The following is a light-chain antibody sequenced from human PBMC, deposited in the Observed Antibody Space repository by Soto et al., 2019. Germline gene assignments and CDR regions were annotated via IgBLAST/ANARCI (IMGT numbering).Light chain of an antibody. CDR1: QSICTF. CDR2: VAS. Sequence: DIQVTQSPSSLSASIGDRVTITCRASQSICTFLNWYQQKPGQAPNLLIYVASNLQTRVPSRFSGSGSGTDFSLTISGLQPEDVATYYCQQSYRAPYTVGQGTTMEIK. V-gene: IGKV1-39*01. CDR3: QQSYRAPYT. J-gene: IGKJ2*01.